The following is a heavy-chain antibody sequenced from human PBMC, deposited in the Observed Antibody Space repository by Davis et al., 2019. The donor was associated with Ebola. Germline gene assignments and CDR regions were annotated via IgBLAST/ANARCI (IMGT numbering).Heavy chain of an antibody. CDR1: GYSFTTYW. Sequence: GGSLRLSCKVSGYSFTTYWIGWVRQMPGKGLEWMGTVYPGDSDTRYSPSFQGQVTISADKSISTAYLQWSSLKASDTAMYYCARRGYYYGMDVWGQGTTVTVSS. V-gene: IGHV5-51*01. J-gene: IGHJ6*02. CDR2: VYPGDSDT. CDR3: ARRGYYYGMDV.